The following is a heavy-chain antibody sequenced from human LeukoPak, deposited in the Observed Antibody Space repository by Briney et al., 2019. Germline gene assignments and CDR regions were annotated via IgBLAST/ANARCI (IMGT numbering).Heavy chain of an antibody. V-gene: IGHV4-59*01. CDR3: ARDFWQPYYYYGMDV. CDR2: IYYSGSA. D-gene: IGHD3-3*01. Sequence: SETLSLTCTVAGGSISSYYWSWIRQPPGKGLEWIGYIYYSGSANYNPSLKGRVTISVDTSKNQFSLKLSSVTAADTAVYYCARDFWQPYYYYGMDVWGQGTTVTVSS. CDR1: GGSISSYY. J-gene: IGHJ6*02.